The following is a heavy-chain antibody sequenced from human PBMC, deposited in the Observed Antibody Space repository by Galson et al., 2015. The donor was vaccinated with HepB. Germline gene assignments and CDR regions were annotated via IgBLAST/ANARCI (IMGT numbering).Heavy chain of an antibody. CDR1: GFTFSSYS. V-gene: IGHV3-21*01. CDR2: ISSSSSYI. J-gene: IGHJ6*02. D-gene: IGHD6-19*01. Sequence: SLRLSCAASGFTFSSYSMNWVRQAPGKGLEWVSSISSSSSYIYYADSVKGRFTISRDNAKNSLYLQMNSLRAEDTAVYYCASREIAVYYYGMDVWGQGTTVTLSS. CDR3: ASREIAVYYYGMDV.